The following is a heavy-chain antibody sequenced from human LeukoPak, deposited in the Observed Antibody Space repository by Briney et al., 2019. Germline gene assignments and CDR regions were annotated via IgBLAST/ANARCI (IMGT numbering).Heavy chain of an antibody. CDR3: ARDYPSTSSADALDI. J-gene: IGHJ3*02. Sequence: GRSLRLSCAASGFTFSSYAMHWVRQAPGEGLEWVAVISYDGSNKYYADSVKGRFTISRDNSKNTLYLQMNSLRTEDTAVYYCARDYPSTSSADALDIWGQGTMVTVSS. D-gene: IGHD6-13*01. V-gene: IGHV3-30-3*01. CDR1: GFTFSSYA. CDR2: ISYDGSNK.